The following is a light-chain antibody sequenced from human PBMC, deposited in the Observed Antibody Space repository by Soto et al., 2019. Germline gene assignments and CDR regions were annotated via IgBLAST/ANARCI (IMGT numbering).Light chain of an antibody. J-gene: IGKJ2*01. CDR2: AAS. CDR1: QGISSY. Sequence: DIQLTQSPFFLSASVGDRVTITCRASQGISSYLAWCQQKPGKAPKLLIYAASTLQSGVPSRFSGSGSGTEFTLTISSLQPEDFATYYCQQFNSYPYTFGQGTKLEIK. CDR3: QQFNSYPYT. V-gene: IGKV1-9*01.